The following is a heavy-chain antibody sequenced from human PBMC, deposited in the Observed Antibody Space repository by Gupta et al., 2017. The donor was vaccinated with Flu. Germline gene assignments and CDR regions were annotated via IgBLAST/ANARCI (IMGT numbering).Heavy chain of an antibody. CDR2: SYTGSNK. D-gene: IGHD3-10*01. Sequence: SYTGSNKNYADSGKGRFTISRDNSKNTLELQMNSLRHEETAVYYCAKFVGGIGSSYNAWFDYWGQVTLVPVSS. CDR3: AKFVGGIGSSYNAWFDY. J-gene: IGHJ4*02. V-gene: IGHV3-30*18.